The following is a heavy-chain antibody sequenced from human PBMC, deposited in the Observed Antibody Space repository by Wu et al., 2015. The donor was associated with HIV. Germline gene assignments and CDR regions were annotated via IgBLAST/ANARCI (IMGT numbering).Heavy chain of an antibody. CDR2: ISPYTGGT. J-gene: IGHJ3*01. V-gene: IGHV1-2*02. CDR1: GYTFTAYY. CDR3: ARVDYPVTTCGGQRQTLDV. D-gene: IGHD3-16*01. Sequence: QVQLVQSGAEVKKPGASVKVSCKASGYTFTAYYIHWVRQAPGQGLEWMGRISPYTGGTYSAQKFQDRVTMTRDNVPPKQPTMELTSLRXWDDTAAYYCARVDYPVTTCGGQRQTLDVWARGQ.